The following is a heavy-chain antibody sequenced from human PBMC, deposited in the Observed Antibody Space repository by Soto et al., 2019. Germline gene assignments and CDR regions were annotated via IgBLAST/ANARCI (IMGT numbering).Heavy chain of an antibody. J-gene: IGHJ6*02. V-gene: IGHV3-23*01. CDR3: AKDLPKGPDCGDHRWGYYYYTMDV. CDR2: ISVSGGST. Sequence: PGGSLRLSCAASGFTFSSYAMSWVRQAPGKGLEWVSGISVSGGSTFYADSVKGRFTISRDKSKNTLYLQMNSLRAEDTAVYYCAKDLPKGPDCGDHRWGYYYYTMDVWGQGTTVTVSS. CDR1: GFTFSSYA. D-gene: IGHD4-17*01.